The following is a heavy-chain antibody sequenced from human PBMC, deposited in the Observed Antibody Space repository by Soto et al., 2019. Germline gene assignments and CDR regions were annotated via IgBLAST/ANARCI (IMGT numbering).Heavy chain of an antibody. CDR1: GYTFTSYY. CDR2: INPSGGST. V-gene: IGHV1-46*03. J-gene: IGHJ5*02. CDR3: TKGYDILTGYYNNWFDP. D-gene: IGHD3-9*01. Sequence: ASVKVSCKASGYTFTSYYLHWVRQAPGQGLEWLGIINPSGGSTSYAQKFQGRVTMTSDTSTSTVYMELSSLRSEDAAVYYCTKGYDILTGYYNNWFDPWGQGTLVTVSS.